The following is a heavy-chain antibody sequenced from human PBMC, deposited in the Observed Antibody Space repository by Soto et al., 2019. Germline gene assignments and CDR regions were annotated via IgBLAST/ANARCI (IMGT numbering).Heavy chain of an antibody. D-gene: IGHD6-25*01. J-gene: IGHJ4*02. V-gene: IGHV4-4*02. CDR3: ARGEKQKQRAH. Sequence: PSETLSLTCAVSGDSITSDKWWSWIRQPPGKGLQWIGEIYHSGSSKYNPSLKSRVIISVDKSKNQFSLKVSSVTAADTAVYYCARGEKQKQRAHWGQEPLVPASS. CDR1: GDSITSDKW. CDR2: IYHSGSS.